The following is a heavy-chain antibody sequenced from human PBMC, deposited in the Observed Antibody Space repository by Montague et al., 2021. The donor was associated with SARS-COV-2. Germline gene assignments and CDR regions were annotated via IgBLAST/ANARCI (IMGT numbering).Heavy chain of an antibody. J-gene: IGHJ4*02. V-gene: IGHV2-5*02. CDR1: GFSLSTSGVG. D-gene: IGHD3-10*01. CDR2: SYWXXXR. Sequence: PALVKTTQTLTLTCTFSGFSLSTSGVGVGWIRQPPGKALEWLALSYWXXXRRYSPSLKSRLTITKDTSKNQVVLTMTNMDPVDTATYYCAHLVGYGWGSYTDYWGQGTLVTVSS. CDR3: AHLVGYGWGSYTDY.